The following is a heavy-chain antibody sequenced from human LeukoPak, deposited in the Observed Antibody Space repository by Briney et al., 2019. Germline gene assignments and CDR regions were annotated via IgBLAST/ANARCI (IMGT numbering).Heavy chain of an antibody. CDR3: ARAPGYSSSWSEWFDP. D-gene: IGHD6-13*01. V-gene: IGHV1-69*06. CDR1: GYTFTSYG. J-gene: IGHJ5*02. Sequence: SVKVSCKASGYTFTSYGISWVRQAPGQGLEWMGGIIPIFGTANYAQKFQGRVTITADKSTSTAYMELSSLRSEDTAVYYCARAPGYSSSWSEWFDPWGQGTLVTVSS. CDR2: IIPIFGTA.